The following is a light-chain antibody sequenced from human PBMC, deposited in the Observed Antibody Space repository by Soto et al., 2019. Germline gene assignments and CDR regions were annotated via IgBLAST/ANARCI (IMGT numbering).Light chain of an antibody. CDR3: QQHNNWPLT. V-gene: IGKV3-11*01. J-gene: IGKJ4*01. CDR2: DAS. CDR1: QSVSSY. Sequence: EIVLTQSPATLSLSPGERATLSCRASQSVSSYLAWYQQKPGQAPRLLIYDASNRATGVPARFSGSGSGTDFTLTISSLEPEDFVLYYCQQHNNWPLTFGGGTKVDIK.